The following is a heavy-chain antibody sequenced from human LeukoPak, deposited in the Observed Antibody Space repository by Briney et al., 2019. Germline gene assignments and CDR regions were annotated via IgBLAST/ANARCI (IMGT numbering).Heavy chain of an antibody. V-gene: IGHV1-2*02. CDR3: AIGEHGYSSGWFDY. CDR2: INPNSGGT. CDR1: GYTFTGYY. Sequence: ASVKVSCKASGYTFTGYYMHWVRQAPGQGLEWMGWINPNSGGTNYAQKFQGRVTMTRDTSISTAYMELSRLRPDDTAVYYCAIGEHGYSSGWFDYWGQGTLVTVSS. J-gene: IGHJ4*02. D-gene: IGHD6-19*01.